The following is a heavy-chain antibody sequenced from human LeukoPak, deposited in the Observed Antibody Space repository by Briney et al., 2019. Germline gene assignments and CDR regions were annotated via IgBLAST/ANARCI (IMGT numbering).Heavy chain of an antibody. V-gene: IGHV4-34*01. CDR3: ARGQWLNDY. CDR1: GFTFSNFW. Sequence: GSLRLSCAASGFTFSNFWMSWVRQPPGKGLEWIGEINHSGSTNYNPSLKSRVTISVDTSKNQFSLKLSSVTAADTAVYYCARGQWLNDYWGQGTLVTVSS. D-gene: IGHD6-19*01. CDR2: INHSGST. J-gene: IGHJ4*02.